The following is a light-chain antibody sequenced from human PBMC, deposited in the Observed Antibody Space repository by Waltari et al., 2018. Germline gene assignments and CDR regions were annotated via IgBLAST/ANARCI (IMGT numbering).Light chain of an antibody. V-gene: IGLV2-11*01. CDR2: DVT. CDR1: SSDVGGFNY. CDR3: CSYAGFYTYV. J-gene: IGLJ1*01. Sequence: QSALTQPRSVSGSPGQSVNVSCTGTSSDVGGFNYVSWFQQHPGEAPKLIIYDVTNRPAVVPGRFSGSNSSNTASLTISGLQAEDDSDYYCCSYAGFYTYVFGTGTKVTVL.